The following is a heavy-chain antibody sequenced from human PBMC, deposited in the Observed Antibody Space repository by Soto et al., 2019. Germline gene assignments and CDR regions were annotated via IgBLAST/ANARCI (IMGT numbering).Heavy chain of an antibody. Sequence: GGSLRLSCAASGFTFSSYGMHWVRQAPGKGLEWVAVISYDGSNKYYADSVKGRFTISRDNSKNTLYLQMNSLRAEDTAVYYCAKSSSGWYSGWFDPWGQGTLVTVSS. CDR3: AKSSSGWYSGWFDP. CDR2: ISYDGSNK. D-gene: IGHD6-19*01. V-gene: IGHV3-30*18. J-gene: IGHJ5*02. CDR1: GFTFSSYG.